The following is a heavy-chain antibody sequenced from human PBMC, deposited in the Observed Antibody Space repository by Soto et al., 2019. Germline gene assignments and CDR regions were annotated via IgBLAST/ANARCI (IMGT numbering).Heavy chain of an antibody. CDR2: IWYDGSNK. CDR3: AREGYSYGYTSNFHDY. Sequence: GESLKISCAASGFTFSSYGMHWVRQAPGKGLEWVAVIWYDGSNKYYADSVKGRFTISRDNSKNTLYLQMNSLRAEDTAVYYCAREGYSYGYTSNFHDYWGQGTLVTVSS. CDR1: GFTFSSYG. V-gene: IGHV3-33*01. J-gene: IGHJ4*02. D-gene: IGHD5-18*01.